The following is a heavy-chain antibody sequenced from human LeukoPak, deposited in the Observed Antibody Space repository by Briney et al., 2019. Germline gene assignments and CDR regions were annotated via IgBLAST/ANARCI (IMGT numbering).Heavy chain of an antibody. J-gene: IGHJ4*02. CDR3: AKDAYKAARSNFDY. D-gene: IGHD6-6*01. CDR2: IWYGGSNK. Sequence: TGGSLRLSCTASGFSFSDYSMNWVRQAPGKGLEWVAVIWYGGSNKYYAGSVKGRFTISRDNSKNTLYLQMNSLRAEDTAVYYCAKDAYKAARSNFDYWGQGTLVTVSS. V-gene: IGHV3-30*02. CDR1: GFSFSDYS.